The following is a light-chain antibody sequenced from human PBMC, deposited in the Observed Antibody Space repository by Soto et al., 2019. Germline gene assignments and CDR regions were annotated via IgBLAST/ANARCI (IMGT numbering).Light chain of an antibody. V-gene: IGKV3-15*01. J-gene: IGKJ1*01. CDR3: QQYNNWPRT. CDR1: RTVDGN. CDR2: GAF. Sequence: EVVLTQSPGTLSLSPGERATLSCRASRTVDGNYLAWYHQKPGQAPRLLIYGAFTRATSVPARFSGSGSGTEFTLTINSLQSEDFAVYYCQQYNNWPRTFGQGTKVDIK.